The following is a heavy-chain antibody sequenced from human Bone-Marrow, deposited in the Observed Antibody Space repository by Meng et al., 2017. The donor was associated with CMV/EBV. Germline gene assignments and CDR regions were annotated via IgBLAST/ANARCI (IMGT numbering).Heavy chain of an antibody. J-gene: IGHJ5*01. CDR1: GYTFTGYY. V-gene: IGHV1-2*02. CDR2: INPSSGGT. CDR3: ANSRYSSSWYDF. Sequence: ASVKVSCKASGYTFTGYYMHWVRQAPGQGLEWMGWINPSSGGTSYAQKYQGRVAMTTDTSISTAYMELSNLTSDDTAVFYCANSRYSSSWYDFCGQGTLVTVSS. D-gene: IGHD5-18*01.